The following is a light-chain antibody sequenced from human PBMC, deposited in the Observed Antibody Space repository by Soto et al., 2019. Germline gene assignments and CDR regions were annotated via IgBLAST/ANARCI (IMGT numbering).Light chain of an antibody. CDR1: QSVSSSY. CDR2: DAS. V-gene: IGKV3-20*01. CDR3: QQYGSSLWT. Sequence: EIVLTQSPGTLSLSPGERATLSCRANQSVSSSYLAWYQQKPGQAPRLLIYDASNRATGIPARFSGSGSGTDFTLTISRLEPEDFAVYYCQQYGSSLWTFGQGTKVDIK. J-gene: IGKJ1*01.